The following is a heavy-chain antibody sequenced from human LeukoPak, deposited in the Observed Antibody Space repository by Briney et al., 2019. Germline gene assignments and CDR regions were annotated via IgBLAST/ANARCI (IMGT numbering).Heavy chain of an antibody. D-gene: IGHD6-19*01. J-gene: IGHJ3*02. CDR2: ISRSGDNA. CDR1: QFTFSRYA. CDR3: AKTRSSGWSTDAFDI. Sequence: PGGSLRLSCVGSQFTFSRYAMGWVRQAPGKGLEWVSSISRSGDNAYYRDSVKGRFTISRDNSKNTLYLQMNSLRAEDTAVYYCAKTRSSGWSTDAFDIWGQGTMVTVSS. V-gene: IGHV3-23*01.